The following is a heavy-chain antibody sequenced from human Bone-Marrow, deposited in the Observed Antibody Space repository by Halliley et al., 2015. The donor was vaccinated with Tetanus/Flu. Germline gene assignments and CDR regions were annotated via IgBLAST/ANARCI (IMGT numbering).Heavy chain of an antibody. J-gene: IGHJ4*02. CDR2: ISGSGGKT. CDR1: GFNFYSYA. CDR3: VRDRATRDFWNDLRKYYFDY. V-gene: IGHV3-23*01. D-gene: IGHD3-3*01. Sequence: SLRLSCAASGFNFYSYAMSWVRQAPGKGLEWVSGISGSGGKTYFADSVKGRFTISRDNSINTVYLHLGSLRAEDAAVYYCVRDRATRDFWNDLRKYYFDYWGQGTLVTVSS.